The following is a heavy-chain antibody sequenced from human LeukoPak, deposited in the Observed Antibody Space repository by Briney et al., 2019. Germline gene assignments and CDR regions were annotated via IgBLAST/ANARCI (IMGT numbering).Heavy chain of an antibody. CDR2: IYTSGST. D-gene: IGHD1-1*01. CDR1: GDSISSYY. Sequence: PSETLSLTCTVSGDSISSYYWSWIRQPAGKGLEWIGRIYTSGSTNYNPSLKSRVTISVDTSKNQFSLKLSSVTAADTAVYYCARGDNPPRVFDYWGQGTLVTVSS. CDR3: ARGDNPPRVFDY. V-gene: IGHV4-4*07. J-gene: IGHJ4*02.